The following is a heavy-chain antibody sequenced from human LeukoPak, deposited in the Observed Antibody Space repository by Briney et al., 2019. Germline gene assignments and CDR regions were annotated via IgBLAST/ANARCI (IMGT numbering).Heavy chain of an antibody. V-gene: IGHV3-23*01. J-gene: IGHJ4*02. CDR1: GFTFSSYA. CDR3: AKLPYGSGSYYRRFGY. Sequence: PGGSLRLSCAASGFTFSSYAMSWVRQAPGKGLEWVSAISGSGGSTYYADSVKGRFTISRDNSKNTLYLQMNSLRAEDTAVYYCAKLPYGSGSYYRRFGYWGQGTLVTVSS. CDR2: ISGSGGST. D-gene: IGHD3-10*01.